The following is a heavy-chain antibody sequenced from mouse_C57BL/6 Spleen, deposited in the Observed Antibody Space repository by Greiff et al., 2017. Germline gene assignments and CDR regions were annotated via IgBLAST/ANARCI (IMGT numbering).Heavy chain of an antibody. V-gene: IGHV3-6*01. J-gene: IGHJ3*01. CDR1: GYSITSGYY. CDR2: ISYDGSN. CDR3: ARDGAYYSNYGFAY. Sequence: VQLQESGPGLVKPSQSLSLTCSVTGYSITSGYYWNWIRQFPGNKLEWMGYISYDGSNNYNPSLKNRISITRDTSKNQFFLKLNSVTTEDTATYYCARDGAYYSNYGFAYWGQGTLVTVSA. D-gene: IGHD2-5*01.